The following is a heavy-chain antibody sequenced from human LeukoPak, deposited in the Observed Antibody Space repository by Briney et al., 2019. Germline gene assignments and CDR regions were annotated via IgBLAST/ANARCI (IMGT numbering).Heavy chain of an antibody. J-gene: IGHJ4*02. CDR2: ISAYDGNT. Sequence: ASVKLSCKASGYTFTSYGISWVRQAPGQGLEWMGWISAYDGNTNYAQKLQGRVTMTTDTSTSTAYMELRSLRSEDTAVYYCVAQYPNYWGPVTLVTVSS. CDR3: VAQYPNY. V-gene: IGHV1-18*01. CDR1: GYTFTSYG. D-gene: IGHD4-11*01.